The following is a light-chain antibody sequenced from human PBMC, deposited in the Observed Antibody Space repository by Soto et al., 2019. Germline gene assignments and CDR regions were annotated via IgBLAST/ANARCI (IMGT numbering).Light chain of an antibody. Sequence: EIVMTQSPATLSVSPGERATLSCRASQSVSSNLAWYQQKPGQAPRLLIYGASTRATGIPARFSGSGSGTEFTLTISSLQSEDFAVYYCQQYNNWPPGKIGQGTKVEIK. CDR3: QQYNNWPPGK. V-gene: IGKV3-15*01. J-gene: IGKJ1*01. CDR1: QSVSSN. CDR2: GAS.